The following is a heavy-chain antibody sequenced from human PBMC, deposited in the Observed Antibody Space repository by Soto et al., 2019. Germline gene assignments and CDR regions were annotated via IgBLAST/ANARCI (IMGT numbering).Heavy chain of an antibody. CDR2: ISGSGGST. CDR1: GFTFSSYA. CDR3: AKDPTGATVSGAFDI. J-gene: IGHJ3*02. D-gene: IGHD1-26*01. V-gene: IGHV3-23*01. Sequence: GGSLRLSCAASGFTFSSYAMSWVRQAPGEGLEWVSAISGSGGSTYYADSVKGRFTISRDNSKNTLYLQMNSLRAEDTAVYYCAKDPTGATVSGAFDIWGQGTLVTVSS.